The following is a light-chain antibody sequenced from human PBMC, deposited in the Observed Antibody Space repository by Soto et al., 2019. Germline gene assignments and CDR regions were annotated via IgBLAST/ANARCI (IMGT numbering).Light chain of an antibody. J-gene: IGLJ1*01. CDR3: SSYTSSSSYV. CDR1: SSDGGGYNY. CDR2: DVS. V-gene: IGLV2-14*01. Sequence: QSVLTQAASVSGSPGQSISISCTGNSSDGGGYNYVSWYQQHPGKAPKLMIYDVSNRPSGVSNRFSGSKSGNTASLTISGLQAEDEADYYCSSYTSSSSYVFGTGTKLTVL.